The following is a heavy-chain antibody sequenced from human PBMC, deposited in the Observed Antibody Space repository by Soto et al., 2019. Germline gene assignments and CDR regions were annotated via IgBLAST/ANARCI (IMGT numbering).Heavy chain of an antibody. D-gene: IGHD4-4*01. CDR2: INSNSGGT. J-gene: IGHJ4*02. V-gene: IGHV1-2*02. CDR1: GYNFFGYF. CDR3: ARDTPPLQSQCFDH. Sequence: GASVKVSCKASGYNFFGYFIHWVRQAPGQGPEWMGWINSNSGGTVYAEKFQGRVTMTRDASLRVVYLELSGLTSDDTAVYYCARDTPPLQSQCFDHWGQGALVTVSS.